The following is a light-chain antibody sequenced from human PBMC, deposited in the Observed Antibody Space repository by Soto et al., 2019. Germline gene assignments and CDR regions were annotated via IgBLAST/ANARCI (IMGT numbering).Light chain of an antibody. J-gene: IGKJ4*01. CDR2: WAS. Sequence: DIVMTQSPDSLAVSLGERATINCKSSQSILYSSNNKNYLAWYQQKPGLPPKLLIYWASTREFGVPDRFSGSGSGTDCTLTISSQQAEDVAIYYCQQYYSTPPHTFGGGTKVEIK. V-gene: IGKV4-1*01. CDR1: QSILYSSNNKNY. CDR3: QQYYSTPPHT.